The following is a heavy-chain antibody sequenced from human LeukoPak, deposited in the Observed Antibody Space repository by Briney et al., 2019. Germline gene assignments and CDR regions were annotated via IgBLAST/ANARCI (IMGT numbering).Heavy chain of an antibody. Sequence: GGSLRLSCAASGFTFSSYSMNWVRQAPGKGLEWVSSISSSSSYIYYADSVKGRFTISRDNAKNSLYLQMNSLRAEDTAVYYCARDPTAMVNWYFDLWGRGTLVTVSS. J-gene: IGHJ2*01. D-gene: IGHD5-18*01. CDR1: GFTFSSYS. CDR3: ARDPTAMVNWYFDL. V-gene: IGHV3-21*01. CDR2: ISSSSSYI.